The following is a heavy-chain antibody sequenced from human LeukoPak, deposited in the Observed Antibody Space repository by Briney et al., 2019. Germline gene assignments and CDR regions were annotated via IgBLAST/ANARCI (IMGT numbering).Heavy chain of an antibody. CDR1: GFSLSTRGVG. V-gene: IGHV2-5*02. J-gene: IGHJ4*02. D-gene: IGHD2-2*01. CDR2: IYWDDDK. CDR3: AHVVPAAMDY. Sequence: SGPTLVKPPQTLTLTCTFPGFSLSTRGVGLGWIRQPPGKALEWLALIYWDDDKRYNPSPKSRLTITKDPSKNQVVLTMTNMDPVDTATYYCAHVVPAAMDYWGQGTLVTVSA.